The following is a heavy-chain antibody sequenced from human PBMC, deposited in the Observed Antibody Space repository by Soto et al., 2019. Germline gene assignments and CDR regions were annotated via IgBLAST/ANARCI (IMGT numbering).Heavy chain of an antibody. D-gene: IGHD6-13*01. Sequence: QVQLVESGGGVVQPGRSLRLSCAASGFTFSSYGMHWVRQAPGKGLEWVAVIWYDGSNKYYADSVKGRFTISRDNSKNTLYLQMNSLRAEDTAVYYCARVYSSSWYAAFDIWGQGTMVTVSS. CDR2: IWYDGSNK. CDR3: ARVYSSSWYAAFDI. V-gene: IGHV3-33*01. J-gene: IGHJ3*02. CDR1: GFTFSSYG.